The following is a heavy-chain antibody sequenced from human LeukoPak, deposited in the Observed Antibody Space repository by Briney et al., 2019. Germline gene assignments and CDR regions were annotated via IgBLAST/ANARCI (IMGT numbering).Heavy chain of an antibody. CDR1: GFTFSGYY. Sequence: GGSLRLSCAASGFTFSGYYISWIRQAPGKGLEWVSYISSSGSTIYYADSVKGRFTISRDNAKNSLYLQMNSLRAEDTAMYYCARDYSGYSYAFDFWGPGTLVTVSS. CDR2: ISSSGSTI. J-gene: IGHJ4*02. D-gene: IGHD5-18*01. CDR3: ARDYSGYSYAFDF. V-gene: IGHV3-11*01.